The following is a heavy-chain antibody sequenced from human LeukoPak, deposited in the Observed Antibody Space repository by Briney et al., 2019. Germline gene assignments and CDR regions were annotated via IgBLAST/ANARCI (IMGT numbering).Heavy chain of an antibody. D-gene: IGHD2-15*01. J-gene: IGHJ5*02. CDR2: INHSGST. CDR3: ASRLYCSGGSCYSGNNWFDP. Sequence: SETLSLTCAVSGGSFSGYYWSWIRQPPGKGLEWIGEINHSGSTNYNPSLKSRVTISVDTSKNQFSLKLSSVTAADTAVYYCASRLYCSGGSCYSGNNWFDPWGQGTLVTVSS. V-gene: IGHV4-34*01. CDR1: GGSFSGYY.